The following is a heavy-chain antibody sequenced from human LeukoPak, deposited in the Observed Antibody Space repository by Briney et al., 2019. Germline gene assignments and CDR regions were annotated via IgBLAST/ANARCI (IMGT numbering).Heavy chain of an antibody. D-gene: IGHD1-26*01. CDR1: GFIFSSNG. CDR3: ARTAVVGGIYYFDY. Sequence: PGGSLRLSCAASGFIFSSNGMNWVRQAPGKGLEWISHISSSGNAAYYADSVKGRFTISRDNAKNSLYLQMNSLRAEDTAVYYCARTAVVGGIYYFDYWGQGTLVTVSS. V-gene: IGHV3-48*01. CDR2: ISSSGNAA. J-gene: IGHJ4*02.